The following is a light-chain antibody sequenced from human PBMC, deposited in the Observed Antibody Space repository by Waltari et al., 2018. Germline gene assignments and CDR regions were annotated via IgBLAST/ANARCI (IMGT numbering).Light chain of an antibody. CDR1: QRVSSSY. J-gene: IGKJ2*01. Sequence: EIVFTQSPGTLSLSPGERATLSCRASQRVSSSYLAWYQQKPGQAPRLLIYGASSRATGIPDRFSGSGPGTDVTLTINGLGPGDFAVYYCQQYATSPYTFGQGTKLAIK. V-gene: IGKV3-20*01. CDR2: GAS. CDR3: QQYATSPYT.